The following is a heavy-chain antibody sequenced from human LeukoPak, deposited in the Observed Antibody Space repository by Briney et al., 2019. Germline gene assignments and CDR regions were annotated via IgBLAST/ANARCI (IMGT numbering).Heavy chain of an antibody. J-gene: IGHJ4*02. Sequence: GRSLRLSCAASGSTFDDYAMHWVRQAPGKGLEWVSGISWNSGSIGYADSVKGRFTISRDNAKNSLYLQMNSLRAEDTALYYCAKVSGGSSRSDYYFDYWGQGTLVTVSS. V-gene: IGHV3-9*01. CDR1: GSTFDDYA. D-gene: IGHD2-15*01. CDR2: ISWNSGSI. CDR3: AKVSGGSSRSDYYFDY.